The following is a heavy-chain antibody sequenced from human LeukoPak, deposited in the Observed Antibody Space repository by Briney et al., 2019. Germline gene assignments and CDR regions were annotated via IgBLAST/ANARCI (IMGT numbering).Heavy chain of an antibody. V-gene: IGHV1-69*05. CDR1: GGTFSSYA. J-gene: IGHJ4*02. Sequence: SVKVSCKASGGTFSSYAISWVRQAPGQGLEWMGGIIPIFGTANHAQKFQGRVTITMDESTSTAYMELSSLRSEDTAVYYCARDRSGGITGTPYYFDYWGQGTLVTVSS. CDR2: IIPIFGTA. D-gene: IGHD1-20*01. CDR3: ARDRSGGITGTPYYFDY.